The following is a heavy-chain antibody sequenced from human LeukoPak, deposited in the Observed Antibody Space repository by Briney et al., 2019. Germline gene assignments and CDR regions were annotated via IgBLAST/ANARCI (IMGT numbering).Heavy chain of an antibody. D-gene: IGHD3-9*01. CDR2: IIPIFGTA. CDR3: ARGPPLRYFDWSHFDY. J-gene: IGHJ4*02. V-gene: IGHV1-69*13. Sequence: SVKVSCKASGGTFSSYAISWVRQAPGQGLEWMGGIIPIFGTANYAQKFQGRVTITADESTSTAYMELSSLRSEDTAVYYCARGPPLRYFDWSHFDYWGQGTLVTVSS. CDR1: GGTFSSYA.